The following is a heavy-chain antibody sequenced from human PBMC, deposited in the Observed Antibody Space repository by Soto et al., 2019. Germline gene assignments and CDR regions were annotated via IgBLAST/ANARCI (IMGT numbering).Heavy chain of an antibody. V-gene: IGHV1-69*06. CDR2: IIPIFGTA. J-gene: IGHJ3*02. CDR3: ARVLPQGYCSSTSCYPDAFDI. CDR1: GGTFSSYA. D-gene: IGHD2-2*01. Sequence: SVKVSCKASGGTFSSYAISWVRQAPGQGLEWLGGIIPIFGTANYAQKFQGRVTITADKSTSTAYMELSSLRSEDTAVYYCARVLPQGYCSSTSCYPDAFDIWGQGTMVTVSS.